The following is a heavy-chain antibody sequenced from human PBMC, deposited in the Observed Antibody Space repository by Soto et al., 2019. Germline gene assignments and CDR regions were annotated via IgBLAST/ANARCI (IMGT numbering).Heavy chain of an antibody. V-gene: IGHV4-59*12. CDR2: IYYSGST. J-gene: IGHJ4*02. Sequence: SETLSLTCIVSGGSISNYYWSWIRQPPGKGLEWIGYIYYSGSTNYNPSLQSRVTISVDTSKNQFSLKVNSVTAADTAVYYCARKWFGEPHKFDYWGQGALVTVSS. D-gene: IGHD3-10*01. CDR1: GGSISNYY. CDR3: ARKWFGEPHKFDY.